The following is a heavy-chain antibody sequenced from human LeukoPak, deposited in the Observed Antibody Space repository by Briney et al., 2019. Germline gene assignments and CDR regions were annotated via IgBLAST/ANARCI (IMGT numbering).Heavy chain of an antibody. CDR2: ISGGAGST. Sequence: GGSLRLSCAVSGFIFSSYDMSWVRQAPGKGLEWVSAISGGAGSTYYADSVKGRFTISRDTSKNTLYLQMNSLRAEDTAVYYCTKSSPGNWGQGTLVTVSS. CDR1: GFIFSSYD. V-gene: IGHV3-23*01. CDR3: TKSSPGN. J-gene: IGHJ4*02.